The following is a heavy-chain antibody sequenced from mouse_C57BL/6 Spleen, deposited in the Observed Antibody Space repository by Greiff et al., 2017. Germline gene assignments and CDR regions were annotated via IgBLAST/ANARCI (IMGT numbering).Heavy chain of an antibody. CDR1: GFTFSDYG. Sequence: EVHLVESGGGLVKPGGSLKLSCAASGFTFSDYGMHWVRQAPEKGLEWVAYISSGSSTIYYADTVKGRFTISRDNAKNTLFLQMTSLRSEDTAMYYCARGGDYDEGYYFDYWGQGTTLTVSS. D-gene: IGHD2-4*01. J-gene: IGHJ2*01. CDR3: ARGGDYDEGYYFDY. V-gene: IGHV5-17*01. CDR2: ISSGSSTI.